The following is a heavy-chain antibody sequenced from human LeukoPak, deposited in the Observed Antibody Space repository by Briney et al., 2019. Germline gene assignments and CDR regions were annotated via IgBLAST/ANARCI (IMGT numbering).Heavy chain of an antibody. D-gene: IGHD2-2*01. V-gene: IGHV4-59*08. CDR2: IYYSGIT. CDR3: ARSSLPALGGYYFDF. CDR1: GGSISNYY. Sequence: SETLSLTCTVSGGSISNYYWSWIRQPPGKGLEWIGYIYYSGITVYNPSLKSRVTISVDTSKDQFSLELSSVTAADTAVYYCARSSLPALGGYYFDFWGQGALVTVSS. J-gene: IGHJ4*02.